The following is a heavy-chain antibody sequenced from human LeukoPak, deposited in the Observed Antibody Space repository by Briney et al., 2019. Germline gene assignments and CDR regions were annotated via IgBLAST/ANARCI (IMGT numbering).Heavy chain of an antibody. CDR2: MNPNSGNT. D-gene: IGHD3-16*02. CDR3: ARESKPDPYDYVWGSYLP. J-gene: IGHJ5*02. CDR1: GYTFTSYV. Sequence: ASVKVSCKASGYTFTSYVINWVRQATGQGLEWMGWMNPNSGNTGYAQKFQGRVTMTRNTSISTAYMELSSLRSEDTAVYYCARESKPDPYDYVWGSYLPWGQGTLVTVSS. V-gene: IGHV1-8*01.